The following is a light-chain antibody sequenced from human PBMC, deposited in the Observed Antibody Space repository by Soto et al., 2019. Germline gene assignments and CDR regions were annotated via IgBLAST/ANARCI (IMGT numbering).Light chain of an antibody. Sequence: DIQMTQSPSTLSASVGDRVTITCRATQSISNSLAWYQQKPGKAPKLLSYRASSLESGAPSRFSGRGPGTEFTLNLSSRQPDHFATYYCQQYPSYWTFGQGTKVEIQ. CDR3: QQYPSYWT. V-gene: IGKV1-5*03. J-gene: IGKJ1*01. CDR1: QSISNS. CDR2: RAS.